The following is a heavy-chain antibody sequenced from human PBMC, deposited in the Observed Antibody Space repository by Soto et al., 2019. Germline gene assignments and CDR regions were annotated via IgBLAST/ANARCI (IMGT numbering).Heavy chain of an antibody. CDR1: GFSLSTRGVG. CDR2: IYWDDEK. Sequence: QITLKESGPTLVKSTQTLTLTCTFSGFSLSTRGVGVAWIRQPPGKALEWLTLIYWDDEKHYSPSLKSRITITTDTSQTQGVLTTTNMEPVDTATLYGARFTGNGMISRDYWGQGTLVTVSS. CDR3: ARFTGNGMISRDY. D-gene: IGHD3-16*01. V-gene: IGHV2-5*02. J-gene: IGHJ4*02.